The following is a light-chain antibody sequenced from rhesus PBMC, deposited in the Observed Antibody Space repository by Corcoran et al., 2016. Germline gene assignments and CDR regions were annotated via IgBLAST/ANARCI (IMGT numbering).Light chain of an antibody. CDR1: QTISSY. Sequence: DIQMTQSPSSLSASVGDRVTITCRASQTISSYLAWYQQKPGKVPKLLIYAASSLESGVPSRFSGRGSGIEFTLNISSLQPEDFATYNCPQHNSHPRTFGQGTKVEIK. CDR3: PQHNSHPRT. J-gene: IGKJ1*01. V-gene: IGKV1-44*01. CDR2: AAS.